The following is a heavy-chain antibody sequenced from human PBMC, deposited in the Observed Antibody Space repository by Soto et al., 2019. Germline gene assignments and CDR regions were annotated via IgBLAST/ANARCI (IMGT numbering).Heavy chain of an antibody. V-gene: IGHV3-30*18. CDR1: GFTFSDYA. CDR3: AKGGRQWLVTSDFNY. D-gene: IGHD6-19*01. Sequence: VQLVESGGGVVQPGRSLRLSCAASGFTFSDYAMHWVRQAPGKGLEWVAVVSHDGRKTHYADCVKGRFTISRDSSKNTVSLEMTSLRAEDTAVYYCAKGGRQWLVTSDFNYWGQGALVTVSS. J-gene: IGHJ4*02. CDR2: VSHDGRKT.